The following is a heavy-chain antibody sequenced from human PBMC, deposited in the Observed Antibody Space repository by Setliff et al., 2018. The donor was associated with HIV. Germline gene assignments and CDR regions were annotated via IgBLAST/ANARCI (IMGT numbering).Heavy chain of an antibody. Sequence: SETLSLTCTVSGDSLSKFYWNWIRQPAGKGLEWIGHIDTSGSIEYSPSLRSRVTMSVEMSKNQISLRLSSVTAADTAVYYCAGSHFAFITTDGTVGLFFKSWGQGTQVTVSS. D-gene: IGHD3-10*01. CDR1: GDSLSKFY. CDR3: AGSHFAFITTDGTVGLFFKS. V-gene: IGHV4-4*07. CDR2: IDTSGSI. J-gene: IGHJ4*02.